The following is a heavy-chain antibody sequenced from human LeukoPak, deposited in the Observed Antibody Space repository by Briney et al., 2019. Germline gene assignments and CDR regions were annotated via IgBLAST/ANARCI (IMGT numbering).Heavy chain of an antibody. CDR3: ARDGSGPGYDFWSGPGGDFDY. V-gene: IGHV1-46*01. D-gene: IGHD3-3*01. CDR1: GYTFTGYY. Sequence: ASVKVSCKASGYTFTGYYMHWVRQAPGQGLEWMGIINPSGGSTSYAQKFQGRVTMTRDTSTSTVYMELSSLRSEDTAVYYCARDGSGPGYDFWSGPGGDFDYWGQGTLVTVSS. J-gene: IGHJ4*02. CDR2: INPSGGST.